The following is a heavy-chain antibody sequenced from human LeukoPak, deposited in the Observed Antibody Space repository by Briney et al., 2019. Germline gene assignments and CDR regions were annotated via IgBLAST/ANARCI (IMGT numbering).Heavy chain of an antibody. J-gene: IGHJ6*01. CDR2: ISSSSSYI. D-gene: IGHD2-15*01. V-gene: IGHV3-21*01. Sequence: PGGSPRLSCAASGFTFSSYTMNWVRQDPGKGLEWVSYISSSSSYIYYADSVKGRFTISRDNAENSLYLQMNSLRAEDTAVYYCARGSEGYCSGGGCYYGMDVWGQGTTVTVSS. CDR3: ARGSEGYCSGGGCYYGMDV. CDR1: GFTFSSYT.